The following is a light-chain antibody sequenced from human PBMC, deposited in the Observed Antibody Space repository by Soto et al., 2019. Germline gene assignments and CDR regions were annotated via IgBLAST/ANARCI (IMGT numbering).Light chain of an antibody. J-gene: IGKJ3*01. Sequence: DIQMTQSPSTLSASVGDRVTITCRSTQIISSWLAWYQQKPGKAPKLLIYKASNLASGVPSRFIGSGSETDFTLTINNLQPDDFATYYCQKYRTLGPGTKVDIK. CDR1: QIISSW. CDR3: QKYRT. CDR2: KAS. V-gene: IGKV1-5*03.